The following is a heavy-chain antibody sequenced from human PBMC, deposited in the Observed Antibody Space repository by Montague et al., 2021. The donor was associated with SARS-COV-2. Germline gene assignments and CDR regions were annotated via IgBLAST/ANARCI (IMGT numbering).Heavy chain of an antibody. Sequence: SETLSLTCSVSGNSLSNSRYFWGRIRQPPRKGLEWIGSFYFGGKFLYNSSLESRVTISVDTSKNQFSLQLSSVTAPDTAVYYCARHSGGSEVAGLDYWGQGILVTVSS. CDR3: ARHSGGSEVAGLDY. D-gene: IGHD6-19*01. J-gene: IGHJ4*02. CDR1: GNSLSNSRYF. V-gene: IGHV4-39*01. CDR2: FYFGGKF.